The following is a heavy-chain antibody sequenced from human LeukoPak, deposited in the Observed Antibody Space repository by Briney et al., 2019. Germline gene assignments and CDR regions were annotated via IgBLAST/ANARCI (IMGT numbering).Heavy chain of an antibody. Sequence: PSETLSLTXTVSGGSISSSSYYWGWIRQPPGKGLEWIGSTYYSGSTYYNPSLKSRVTISVDTSKNQFSLKLSSVTAADTAVYYCARQGTTVTSGAFDIWGQGTMVTVSS. J-gene: IGHJ3*02. V-gene: IGHV4-39*01. CDR3: ARQGTTVTSGAFDI. CDR2: TYYSGST. D-gene: IGHD4-17*01. CDR1: GGSISSSSYY.